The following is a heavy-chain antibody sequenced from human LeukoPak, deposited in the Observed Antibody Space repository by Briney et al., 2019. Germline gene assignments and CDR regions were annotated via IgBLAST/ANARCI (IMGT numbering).Heavy chain of an antibody. J-gene: IGHJ1*01. CDR3: AEGGHYYDSSGYYSPLGYFQH. Sequence: GGSLRLSCAASGFTFSSYAMHWVRQAPGKGLEWVAVISYDGSNKYYADSVKGRFTISRDNSKNTLYLQMNSLRAEDTAVYYCAEGGHYYDSSGYYSPLGYFQHWGQGTLVTVSS. D-gene: IGHD3-22*01. V-gene: IGHV3-30*04. CDR2: ISYDGSNK. CDR1: GFTFSSYA.